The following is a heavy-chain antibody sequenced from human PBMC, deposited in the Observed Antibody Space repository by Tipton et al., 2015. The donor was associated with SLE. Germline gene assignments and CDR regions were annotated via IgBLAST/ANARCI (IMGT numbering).Heavy chain of an antibody. D-gene: IGHD2-8*02. CDR2: INHSGSP. Sequence: TLSLTCAVSAGSFSGYYWSWIRQSPVRGLEWIGEINHSGSPNYNPSLKSRVTISVHTSKNQFSLKLNSVTAADTAMYYCARDVGGYNTGWFPYYFDYWGQGTLVTVSS. J-gene: IGHJ4*02. CDR3: ARDVGGYNTGWFPYYFDY. CDR1: AGSFSGYY. V-gene: IGHV4-34*01.